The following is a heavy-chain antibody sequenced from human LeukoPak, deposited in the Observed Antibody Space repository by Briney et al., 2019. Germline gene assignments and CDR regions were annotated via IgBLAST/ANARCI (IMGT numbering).Heavy chain of an antibody. CDR1: GGSISSYY. Sequence: SETLSLTCTVSGGSISSYYWSWIRQPPGKGLEWIGYIYYSGSTNYNPSLKSRVTISVDTSKNQFSLNLSSVTAADTAVYYCARQTEGEWELPFDYWGQGTLVTVSS. V-gene: IGHV4-59*08. CDR3: ARQTEGEWELPFDY. CDR2: IYYSGST. J-gene: IGHJ4*02. D-gene: IGHD1-26*01.